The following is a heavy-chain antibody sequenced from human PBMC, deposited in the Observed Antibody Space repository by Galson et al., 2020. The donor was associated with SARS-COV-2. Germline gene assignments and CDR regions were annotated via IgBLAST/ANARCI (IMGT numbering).Heavy chain of an antibody. Sequence: SQTLSLTCTVSGGSISSSSYYWGWIRQPPGKGLEWIGNIYYSGSTYYNPSLQSRVTISVDTSKNQFSLKLSSVTAADTAVYYCARHASAYYYDSSFDYWGQGTLVTVSS. D-gene: IGHD3-22*01. CDR3: ARHASAYYYDSSFDY. CDR2: IYYSGST. V-gene: IGHV4-39*07. CDR1: GGSISSSSYY. J-gene: IGHJ4*02.